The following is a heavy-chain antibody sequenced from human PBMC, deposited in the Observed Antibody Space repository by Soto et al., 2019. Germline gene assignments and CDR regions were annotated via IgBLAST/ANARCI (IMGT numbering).Heavy chain of an antibody. D-gene: IGHD1-26*01. J-gene: IGHJ2*01. CDR3: ATGGSGSYQTHGGWYFDL. CDR1: GYTLTELS. CDR2: FDPEDGET. V-gene: IGHV1-24*01. Sequence: QVQLVQSGAEVKKPGASVKVSCKVSGYTLTELSMHWVRQAPGKGLEWMGGFDPEDGETIYAQKFQGRVTMTEDTSTDTAYMELSSLRSEDTDVYYCATGGSGSYQTHGGWYFDLWGRGTLVTVSS.